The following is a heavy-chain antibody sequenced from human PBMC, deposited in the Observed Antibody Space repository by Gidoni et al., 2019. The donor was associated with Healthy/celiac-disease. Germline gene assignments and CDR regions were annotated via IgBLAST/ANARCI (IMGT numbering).Heavy chain of an antibody. Sequence: QLQLQESGPGLVKPSETLSHTCTVSGGSISSSSYYWGWIRQPPAKGLEWIGSIYYSGSTYYNPSLKSRVTISVDTSKNQFSLKLSSVTAADTAVYYCARMVIVVVPAAMPQGAFDIWGQGTMVTVSS. J-gene: IGHJ3*02. V-gene: IGHV4-39*07. CDR2: IYYSGST. CDR1: GGSISSSSYY. CDR3: ARMVIVVVPAAMPQGAFDI. D-gene: IGHD2-2*03.